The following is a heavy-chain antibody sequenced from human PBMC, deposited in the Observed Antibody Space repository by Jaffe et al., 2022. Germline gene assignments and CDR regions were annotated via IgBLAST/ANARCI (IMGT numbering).Heavy chain of an antibody. J-gene: IGHJ6*03. V-gene: IGHV4-38-2*01. CDR2: IYHSGST. D-gene: IGHD6-13*01. CDR1: GYSISSGYY. CDR3: ARHANQGVTAAGNPQYYYYYMDV. Sequence: QVQLQESGPGLVKPSETLSLTCAVSGYSISSGYYWGWIRQPPGKGLEWIGSIYHSGSTYYNPSLKSRVTISVDTSKNQFSLKLSSVTAADTAVYYCARHANQGVTAAGNPQYYYYYMDVWGKGTTVTVSS.